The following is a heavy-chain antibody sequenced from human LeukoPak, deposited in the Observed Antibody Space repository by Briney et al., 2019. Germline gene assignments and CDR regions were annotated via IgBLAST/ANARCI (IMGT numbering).Heavy chain of an antibody. CDR1: GFTFSDYY. Sequence: PGGSLRLSCAASGFTFSDYYMSWIRQAPGKGLEWVSYISSSGSNIYYADSVKGRFTISRDNAKNSLYLQMNSLRAEDTAVYYCARGSARSYYDSSGYYWEFDYWGQGTLVTVSS. J-gene: IGHJ4*02. V-gene: IGHV3-11*01. D-gene: IGHD3-22*01. CDR3: ARGSARSYYDSSGYYWEFDY. CDR2: ISSSGSNI.